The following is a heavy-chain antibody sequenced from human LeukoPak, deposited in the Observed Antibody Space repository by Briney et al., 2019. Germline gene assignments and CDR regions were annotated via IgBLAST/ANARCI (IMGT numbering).Heavy chain of an antibody. CDR1: GFTFSSYA. D-gene: IGHD2-8*01. V-gene: IGHV3-23*01. CDR2: ISSSGGTT. J-gene: IGHJ3*02. CDR3: AKAVVGYGVFDI. Sequence: PGGSLRLSYAASGFTFSSYAMSWVRQAPGKGLEWVSAISSSGGTTYYADSVKGRFTISRDNSKNTLSLQMNSLRAEDTAVYYCAKAVVGYGVFDIWGQGTMVTVSS.